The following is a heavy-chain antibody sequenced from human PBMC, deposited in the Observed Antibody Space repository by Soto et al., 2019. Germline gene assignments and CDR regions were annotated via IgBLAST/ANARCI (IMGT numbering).Heavy chain of an antibody. CDR1: GGSVSSGSYY. D-gene: IGHD5-18*01. V-gene: IGHV4-61*01. Sequence: SETLSLTCTVSGGSVSSGSYYWSWIRQPPGKGLEWIGYIYYSGSTNYNPSLKSRVTISVDTSKNQFSLKLSSVTAADTAVYYCARGQLDQDTAMVTSRDYYYYYGMDVWGQGTTVTVSS. CDR2: IYYSGST. J-gene: IGHJ6*02. CDR3: ARGQLDQDTAMVTSRDYYYYYGMDV.